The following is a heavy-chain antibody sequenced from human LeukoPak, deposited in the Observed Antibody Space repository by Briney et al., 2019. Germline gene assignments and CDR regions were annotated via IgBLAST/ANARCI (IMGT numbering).Heavy chain of an antibody. J-gene: IGHJ6*02. CDR3: AKAASSSWPSYYYGMDV. CDR2: ITGSGGNT. Sequence: GGSLRLSCAAPGFSFSSNWMGWVRQAPGKGLEWVSVITGSGGNTYYADSVKGRFTISKDNSKNTVYLQMSSLRVDDTAVYYCAKAASSSWPSYYYGMDVWGQGTTVTVSS. V-gene: IGHV3-23*01. CDR1: GFSFSSNW. D-gene: IGHD6-13*01.